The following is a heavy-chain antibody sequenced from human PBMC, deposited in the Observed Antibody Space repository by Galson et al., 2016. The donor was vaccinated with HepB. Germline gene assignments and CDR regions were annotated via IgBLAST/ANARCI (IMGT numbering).Heavy chain of an antibody. D-gene: IGHD2-21*01. V-gene: IGHV4-4*02. J-gene: IGHJ4*02. CDR2: IFPSGNT. CDR3: TRQDLWSIEF. CDR1: GASVSSSYW. Sequence: ETLSLTCAVSGASVSSSYWWSWVRQSPRKGLEWIGEIFPSGNTSYNPALESRLIISLDKSENQFSLKMTSVTAADTALYYCTRQDLWSIEFWGQGILVTVSS.